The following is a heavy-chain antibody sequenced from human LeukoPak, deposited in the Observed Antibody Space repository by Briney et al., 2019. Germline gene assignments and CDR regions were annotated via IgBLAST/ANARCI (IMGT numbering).Heavy chain of an antibody. CDR3: ARGPKGYSYGYEYYFDY. CDR2: IIPIFGIA. J-gene: IGHJ4*02. CDR1: GGTFSSYA. Sequence: SVKVSCKASGGTFSSYAISWVRQAPGQGLEWMGGIIPIFGIANYAQKFQGRVTITTDESTSTAYMELSSLRSEDTAVYYCARGPKGYSYGYEYYFDYWGQGTLVTVSS. D-gene: IGHD5-18*01. V-gene: IGHV1-69*05.